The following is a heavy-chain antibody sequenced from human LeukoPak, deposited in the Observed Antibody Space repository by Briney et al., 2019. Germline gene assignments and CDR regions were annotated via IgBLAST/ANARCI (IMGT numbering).Heavy chain of an antibody. CDR2: IYYSGST. CDR1: GGSIRSTSYS. J-gene: IGHJ4*02. CDR3: ARDTGIAGPDY. Sequence: PSETLSLTCTVSGGSIRSTSYSWGWIRQSPGKGLEWIGSIYYSGSTFYNPSLKSRVTISADTSKNQFSLKLSSVTAADTAVYYCARDTGIAGPDYWGQGTLVTVSS. V-gene: IGHV4-39*02. D-gene: IGHD6-13*01.